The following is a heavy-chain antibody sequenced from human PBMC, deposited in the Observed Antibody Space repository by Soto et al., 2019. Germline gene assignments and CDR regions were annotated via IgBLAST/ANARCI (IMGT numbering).Heavy chain of an antibody. J-gene: IGHJ4*02. CDR1: GFTYRSYA. CDR3: ARGDSNSLSDD. V-gene: IGHV3-30*01. CDR2: ISYDGTNK. Sequence: PGGSLRLSCAASGFTYRSYAMDWVRQAPGKGLEWVAVISYDGTNKYYADSVKGRFTISRDNSKNTLSLQMNSLRAEDTAVYYCARGDSNSLSDDWGQGT. D-gene: IGHD6-13*01.